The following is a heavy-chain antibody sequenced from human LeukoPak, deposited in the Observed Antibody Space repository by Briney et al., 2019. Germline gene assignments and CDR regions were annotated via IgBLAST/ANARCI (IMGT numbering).Heavy chain of an antibody. D-gene: IGHD5-18*01. CDR3: ARGSRGYSYGWYFDY. J-gene: IGHJ4*02. Sequence: ASVKVSCKASGGTFSSYAISWVRQAPGQGLEWMGGIIPIFGTANYAQKFQGRVTITADESTSTAYMELSSLRSEDTAVYYCARGSRGYSYGWYFDYWGQGTLVTVSS. CDR2: IIPIFGTA. V-gene: IGHV1-69*13. CDR1: GGTFSSYA.